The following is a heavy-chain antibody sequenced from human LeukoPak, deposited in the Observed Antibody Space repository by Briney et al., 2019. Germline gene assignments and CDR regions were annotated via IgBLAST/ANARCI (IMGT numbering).Heavy chain of an antibody. Sequence: ASVKVSCKASGYTFTSYGISWVRQPPGQGLEWMGWISAYNGNTHYAQKLQGRVTMTTDTSTSTDYMELRSLRSDDTAVYYCARGSPPRRNYDSRGYYSYYFDYWGQGTLVTVSS. D-gene: IGHD3-22*01. J-gene: IGHJ4*02. V-gene: IGHV1-18*01. CDR1: GYTFTSYG. CDR2: ISAYNGNT. CDR3: ARGSPPRRNYDSRGYYSYYFDY.